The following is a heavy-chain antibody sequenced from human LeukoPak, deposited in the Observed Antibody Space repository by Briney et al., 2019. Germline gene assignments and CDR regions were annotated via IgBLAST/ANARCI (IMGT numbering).Heavy chain of an antibody. J-gene: IGHJ4*02. Sequence: QPGGSLRLSCAASGFTFNSYWMVWFRQAPGKGLVWVSCINPDGSWTLHADSVKGRFTISRDNSKNTLNLQMNSLGAEDTAVYYCVKDRTGTYTLDYWGQGTLVTVSS. CDR1: GFTFNSYW. CDR3: VKDRTGTYTLDY. CDR2: INPDGSWT. V-gene: IGHV3-74*01. D-gene: IGHD3-10*01.